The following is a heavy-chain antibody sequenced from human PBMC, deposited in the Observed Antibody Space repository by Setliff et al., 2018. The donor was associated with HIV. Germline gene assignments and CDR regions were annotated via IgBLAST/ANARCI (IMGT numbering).Heavy chain of an antibody. Sequence: NPSETLSLTCAVYGGSFSGYYWNWIRQPPGKGLEWIGEINHSGSTKFNPSPKSRVTISVDTSKNQFSLKMTSVTAADTAVYYCARSLDSDFLYYFDYWGQGTLVTVSS. J-gene: IGHJ4*02. D-gene: IGHD3-10*01. CDR1: GGSFSGYY. CDR3: ARSLDSDFLYYFDY. V-gene: IGHV4-34*01. CDR2: INHSGST.